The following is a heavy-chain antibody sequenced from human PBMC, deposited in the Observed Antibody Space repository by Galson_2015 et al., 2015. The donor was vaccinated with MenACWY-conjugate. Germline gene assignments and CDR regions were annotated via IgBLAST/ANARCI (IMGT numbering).Heavy chain of an antibody. CDR3: VRDPKLSSSWSLFDP. D-gene: IGHD6-13*01. Sequence: SCKASGYTFTAYAINWVRQAPGQGLEWLGWINTNTGNPTYAQGFTGRFVFSLDTSVSTAYLQISSLKAEDTAIYYCVRDPKLSSSWSLFDPWGQGTLVTVSS. J-gene: IGHJ5*02. CDR2: INTNTGNP. V-gene: IGHV7-4-1*02. CDR1: GYTFTAYA.